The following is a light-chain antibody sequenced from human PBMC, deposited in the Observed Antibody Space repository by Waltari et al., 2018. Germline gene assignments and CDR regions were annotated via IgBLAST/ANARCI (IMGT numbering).Light chain of an antibody. Sequence: QSALTQPASVSGSPGKSITIPCTGPSSDLWGYNLVYWYQQQPGKAPKLLCYEGSKRPSGFAKRFSGSKSGNTASLTISGLQAEDEADYYCCSYAGSSTRVFGGGTKLTVL. J-gene: IGLJ3*02. CDR2: EGS. CDR3: CSYAGSSTRV. V-gene: IGLV2-23*01. CDR1: SSDLWGYNL.